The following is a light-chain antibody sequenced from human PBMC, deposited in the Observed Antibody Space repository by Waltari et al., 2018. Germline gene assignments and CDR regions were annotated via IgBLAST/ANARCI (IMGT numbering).Light chain of an antibody. J-gene: IGKJ1*01. CDR2: LAS. Sequence: DIVMTQSPLSLPVTPGESASISCRSSQSLLHRNGNNYLDWYLQKPGQSPQLLIYLASNLSSLLPDMFSGSASVIDFTLKISIVESQDVSVYYCLQSLQTLLTFVPWTNLEIK. V-gene: IGKV2-28*01. CDR1: QSLLHRNGNNY. CDR3: LQSLQTLLT.